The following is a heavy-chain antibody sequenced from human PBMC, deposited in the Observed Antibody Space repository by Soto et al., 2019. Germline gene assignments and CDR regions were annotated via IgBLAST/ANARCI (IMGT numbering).Heavy chain of an antibody. D-gene: IGHD3-16*01. Sequence: QVQLEESGGGVVQPGTSLRLSCAGSGFTFNTYTMYWVRHAPGTGLEWVDSISYDESNKYSADSVKGRFTFSRDTSKNTLYLHMNSVRSADTAVYYCARGGRGLRNYFDYWGQGTLVTVSS. CDR1: GFTFNTYT. CDR3: ARGGRGLRNYFDY. J-gene: IGHJ4*02. CDR2: ISYDESNK. V-gene: IGHV3-30-3*01.